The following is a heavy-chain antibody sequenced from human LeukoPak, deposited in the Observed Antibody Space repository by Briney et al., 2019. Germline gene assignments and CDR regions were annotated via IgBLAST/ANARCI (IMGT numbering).Heavy chain of an antibody. CDR3: ARGTLNIPGEHGAFDY. CDR1: GFTLSSYS. CDR2: ISTSSSYI. J-gene: IGHJ4*02. D-gene: IGHD1-14*01. Sequence: GGSLRLSCAASGFTLSSYSMNWVRQAPGKGLEWVSSISTSSSYIHYADSVKGRFTISRDNAKNSLYLQMNSLRAEDTAVYYCARGTLNIPGEHGAFDYWGQGTLVTVSS. V-gene: IGHV3-21*01.